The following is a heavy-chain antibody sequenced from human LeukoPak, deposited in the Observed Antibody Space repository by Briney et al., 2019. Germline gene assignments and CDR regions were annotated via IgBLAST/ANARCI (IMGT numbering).Heavy chain of an antibody. Sequence: PSETLSLTCNVSGASIFNYYWSRIRQAPGKGLEWIGYVHHSGRTNSNPSLGSRVTMSVDTSTSQLSLNLTSMTTADTAVYFCARDLRAKYWGQGTLVFVSS. CDR1: GASIFNYY. CDR2: VHHSGRT. D-gene: IGHD4/OR15-4a*01. J-gene: IGHJ1*01. V-gene: IGHV4-59*01. CDR3: ARDLRAKY.